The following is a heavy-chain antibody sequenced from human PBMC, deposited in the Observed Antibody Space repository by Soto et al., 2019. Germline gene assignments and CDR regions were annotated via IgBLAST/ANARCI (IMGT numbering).Heavy chain of an antibody. D-gene: IGHD6-6*01. J-gene: IGHJ6*02. Sequence: ASVKVSCKASGYTFTGYYMHWVRQAPGQGLEWMGWINPNSGGANYAQKFQGRVTMTRDTSISTAYMELSRLRSDDTAVYYCARGRYSSSSLYYGMDVWGQGTTVTVLL. CDR3: ARGRYSSSSLYYGMDV. CDR2: INPNSGGA. V-gene: IGHV1-2*02. CDR1: GYTFTGYY.